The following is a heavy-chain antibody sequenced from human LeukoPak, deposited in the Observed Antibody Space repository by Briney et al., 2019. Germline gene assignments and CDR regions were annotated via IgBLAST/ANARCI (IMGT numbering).Heavy chain of an antibody. CDR1: GFTFSSYW. V-gene: IGHV3-74*01. CDR2: VNPQGSET. J-gene: IGHJ4*02. D-gene: IGHD6-19*01. Sequence: PGGSLRLSCAASGFTFSSYWMHWVRQAPGKGLVWASRVNPQGSETSYADSVRGRFTISRDNAKDALHLQMDNLRAEDTAAYYCARARWSSTGWFFGYWGQGTLVTVSS. CDR3: ARARWSSTGWFFGY.